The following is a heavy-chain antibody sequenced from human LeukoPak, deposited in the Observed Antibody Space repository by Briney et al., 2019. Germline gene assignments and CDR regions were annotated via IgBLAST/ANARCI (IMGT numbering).Heavy chain of an antibody. D-gene: IGHD3-3*01. CDR3: ARLFNSYYDFWSGYYVPGYYFDY. CDR2: IYYSGST. CDR1: GGSISSSSYY. Sequence: SSETLSLTCTVSGGSISSSSYYWGWIRQPPGKGLEWIGSIYYSGSTYYNPSLKSRVTISVDTSKNQFPLKLSSVTAADTAVYYCARLFNSYYDFWSGYYVPGYYFDYWGQGTLVTVSS. V-gene: IGHV4-39*01. J-gene: IGHJ4*02.